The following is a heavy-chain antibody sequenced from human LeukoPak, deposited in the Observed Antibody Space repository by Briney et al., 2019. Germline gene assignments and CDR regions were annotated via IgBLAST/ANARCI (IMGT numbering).Heavy chain of an antibody. Sequence: SETLFLTCAVYGVSFSGYYWSWLRQPPGKGLEWIGEINHSGSTNYNPSLKSRVTISVDTSKNQFSLKLSSVTAADTAVYYCARSLAYCSSTSCYALYYYYYGMDVWGQGTTVTVSS. CDR1: GVSFSGYY. D-gene: IGHD2-2*01. V-gene: IGHV4-34*01. CDR3: ARSLAYCSSTSCYALYYYYYGMDV. J-gene: IGHJ6*02. CDR2: INHSGST.